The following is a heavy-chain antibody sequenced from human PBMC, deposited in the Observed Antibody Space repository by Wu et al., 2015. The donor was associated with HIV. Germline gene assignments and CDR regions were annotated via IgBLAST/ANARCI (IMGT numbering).Heavy chain of an antibody. CDR2: INPNSGGT. V-gene: IGHV1-2*02. CDR3: ARASRSSWYAEYNWFDP. Sequence: QVQLVQSGAEVKKPGASVKVSCKASGYTFTGYYMHWVRQAPGQGLEWMGWINPNSGGTNYAQKFQGRVTMTRDTSISTAYMELSRLRSDDTAVYYCARASRSSWYAEYNWFDPWGQGTLVTVSS. CDR1: GYTFTGYY. D-gene: IGHD6-13*01. J-gene: IGHJ5*02.